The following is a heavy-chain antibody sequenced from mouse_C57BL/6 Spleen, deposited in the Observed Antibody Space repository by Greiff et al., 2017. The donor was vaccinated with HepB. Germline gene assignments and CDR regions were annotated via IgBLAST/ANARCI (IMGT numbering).Heavy chain of an antibody. CDR3: TRIYYDYDGGYYAMDY. J-gene: IGHJ4*01. D-gene: IGHD2-4*01. CDR2: IRNKANNHAT. Sequence: EVHLVESGGGLVQPGGSMKLSCAASGFTFSDAWMDWVRQSPEKGLEWVAEIRNKANNHATYYAESVKGRFTISRDDSKSSVYLQMNSLRAEDTGIYYCTRIYYDYDGGYYAMDYWGQGTSVTVSS. V-gene: IGHV6-6*01. CDR1: GFTFSDAW.